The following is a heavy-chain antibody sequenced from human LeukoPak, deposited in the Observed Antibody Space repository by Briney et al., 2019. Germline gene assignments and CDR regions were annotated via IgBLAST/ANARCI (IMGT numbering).Heavy chain of an antibody. CDR1: GGSISSGSYY. D-gene: IGHD5-24*01. V-gene: IGHV4-61*02. J-gene: IGHJ4*02. Sequence: SETLSLTCTVSGGSISSGSYYWSWIRQPAGKGLEWIGRIYTSGSTNYNPSLKSRVTISVDTSKNQFSLKLSSVTAADTAVYYCARDSRVATTQGFDYWGQGTLVTVSS. CDR3: ARDSRVATTQGFDY. CDR2: IYTSGST.